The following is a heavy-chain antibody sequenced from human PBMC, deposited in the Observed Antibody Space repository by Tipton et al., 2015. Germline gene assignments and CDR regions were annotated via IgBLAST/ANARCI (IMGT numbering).Heavy chain of an antibody. V-gene: IGHV1-46*01. CDR2: IDPSGDYT. CDR1: GYTFTSYY. J-gene: IGHJ4*02. D-gene: IGHD3-3*01. CDR3: AREKRISIFGVLIPHFDF. Sequence: QLVQSGAEVKKPGASVKVSCKASGYTFTSYYMHWVRQAPGQGLEWLGIIDPSGDYTNYAHKFQARVTMTRDTSKNQSSLKLSSVTAADTAVYYCAREKRISIFGVLIPHFDFWGQGALVSVSS.